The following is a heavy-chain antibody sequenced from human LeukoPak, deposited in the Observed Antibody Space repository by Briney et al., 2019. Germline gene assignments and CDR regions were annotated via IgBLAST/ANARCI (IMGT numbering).Heavy chain of an antibody. CDR3: ARDQNFHDSGGYYGIDC. Sequence: ASVKVSCKASGYTFTGYYIHWVRQAPGQGLEWIGWINPNNGGTQYAQKFHDRVTMTRDTSISTAYMELSRPTSDDTAVYYCARDQNFHDSGGYYGIDCWGQGTLVTVSS. J-gene: IGHJ4*02. CDR1: GYTFTGYY. V-gene: IGHV1-2*02. CDR2: INPNNGGT. D-gene: IGHD3-22*01.